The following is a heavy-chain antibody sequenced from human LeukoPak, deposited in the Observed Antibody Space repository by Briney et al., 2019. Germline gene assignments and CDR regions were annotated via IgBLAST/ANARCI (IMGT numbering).Heavy chain of an antibody. Sequence: GGSLRLSCAASGFTVSSNYMSWVRQAPGKGLEWVSVIYSGGSTYYADPVKGRFTISRDNAKNSLYLQMNSLRAEDTAVYYCARDPAAGKSDAFDIWGQGTMVTVSS. D-gene: IGHD6-13*01. V-gene: IGHV3-53*01. J-gene: IGHJ3*02. CDR3: ARDPAAGKSDAFDI. CDR2: IYSGGST. CDR1: GFTVSSNY.